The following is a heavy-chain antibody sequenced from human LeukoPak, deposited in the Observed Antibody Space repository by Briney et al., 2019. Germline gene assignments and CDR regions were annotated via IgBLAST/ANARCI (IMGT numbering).Heavy chain of an antibody. V-gene: IGHV1-2*02. CDR3: AQGITGAAFDI. CDR2: INPNSGGT. J-gene: IGHJ3*02. Sequence: ASVKVSRKASGYTFAGYYMHWVRQAPGQGLEWRGWINPNSGGTNYAQKFQGRVTMTRDTSISTAYMELSRLRSDDTAVYYCAQGITGAAFDIWGQGTMVTVSS. CDR1: GYTFAGYY. D-gene: IGHD7-27*01.